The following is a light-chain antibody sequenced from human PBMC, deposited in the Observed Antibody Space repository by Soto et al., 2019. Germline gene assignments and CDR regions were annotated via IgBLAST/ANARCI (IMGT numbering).Light chain of an antibody. CDR3: SSYTTSLTYV. CDR2: DVS. Sequence: QSALTQPASVSGSPGQSITISCTGASSDVGAYNYVSWYQQHPGKAPKLMIYDVSSRPSGVSDRFSSSKSGNTASLTISGLQAEDEADYYCSSYTTSLTYVFGTGTKLTVL. J-gene: IGLJ1*01. V-gene: IGLV2-14*03. CDR1: SSDVGAYNY.